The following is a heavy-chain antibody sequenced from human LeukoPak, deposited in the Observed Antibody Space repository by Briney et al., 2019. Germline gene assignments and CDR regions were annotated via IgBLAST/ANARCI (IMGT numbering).Heavy chain of an antibody. CDR2: ISAYNGNT. D-gene: IGHD6-6*01. CDR1: GYTFTSYG. J-gene: IGHJ4*02. V-gene: IGHV1-18*01. CDR3: ARAPDPYSSSSAYFFDY. Sequence: ASVKVSCKASGYTFTSYGISWLRQAPGQGLEWMGWISAYNGNTNYAQKLQGRVTMTTDTSTSTAYMELRSLRSDDTAVYYCARAPDPYSSSSAYFFDYWGQGTLVTVSS.